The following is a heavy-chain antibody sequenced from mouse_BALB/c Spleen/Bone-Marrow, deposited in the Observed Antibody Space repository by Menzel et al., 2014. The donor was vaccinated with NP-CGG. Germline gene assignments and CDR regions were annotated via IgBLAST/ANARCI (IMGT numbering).Heavy chain of an antibody. V-gene: IGHV14-3*02. CDR3: ARNSMAY. Sequence: VQLQQPGAELVKPGASVKLSCTASGFNIKDTYMHWVKQRPEQGLEWIGRIDPANYNTKYDPKFQGKATITADTSSNTAYLQLSGLTSEDTAVYYCARNSMAYWGQGTLVTVSA. CDR2: IDPANYNT. J-gene: IGHJ3*01. CDR1: GFNIKDTY.